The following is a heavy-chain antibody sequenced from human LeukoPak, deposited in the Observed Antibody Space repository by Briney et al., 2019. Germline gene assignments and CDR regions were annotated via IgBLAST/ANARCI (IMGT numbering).Heavy chain of an antibody. J-gene: IGHJ3*02. Sequence: GGSLRLSCAASGFTFSSYVMSWVRQAPGKGLEWVSAISGSGGSTYYADSVKGRFTISRDKSKNTLYLQMNSLRAEDTAVYYCAKDLFWVEIATDAMGSAFDIWGQGTMVTVSS. CDR1: GFTFSSYV. V-gene: IGHV3-23*01. CDR2: ISGSGGST. D-gene: IGHD6-13*01. CDR3: AKDLFWVEIATDAMGSAFDI.